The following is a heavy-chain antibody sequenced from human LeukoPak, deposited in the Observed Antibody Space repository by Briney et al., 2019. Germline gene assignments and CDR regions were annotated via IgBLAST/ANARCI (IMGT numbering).Heavy chain of an antibody. D-gene: IGHD2-15*01. V-gene: IGHV4-61*02. CDR3: ARRCSGGSCYFDY. J-gene: IGHJ4*02. CDR1: GGSISSGSYY. CDR2: IYTSGST. Sequence: SQTLSLTCTVSGGSISSGSYYWSWIRQPAGEGLEWIGRIYTSGSTNYNPSLKSRVTISVDTSKNQFSLKLSSVTAADTAVYYCARRCSGGSCYFDYWGQGTLVTVSS.